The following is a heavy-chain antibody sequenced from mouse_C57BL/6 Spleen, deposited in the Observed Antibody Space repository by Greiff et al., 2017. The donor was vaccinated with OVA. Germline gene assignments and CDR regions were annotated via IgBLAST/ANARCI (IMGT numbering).Heavy chain of an antibody. CDR2: IDPANGNT. CDR3: ARSSYDYGSSYGWFAY. CDR1: GFNIKNTY. J-gene: IGHJ3*01. D-gene: IGHD1-1*01. V-gene: IGHV14-3*01. Sequence: LVESVAELVRPGASVKLSCTASGFNIKNTYMHWVKQRPEQGLEWIGRIDPANGNTKYAPKFQGKATITADTSSNTAYLQLSSLTSEDTAIYYCARSSYDYGSSYGWFAYWGQGTLVTVSA.